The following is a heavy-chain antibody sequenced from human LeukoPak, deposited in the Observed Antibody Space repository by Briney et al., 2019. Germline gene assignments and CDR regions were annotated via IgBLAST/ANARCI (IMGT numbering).Heavy chain of an antibody. CDR3: ATPHVLRYFDWLLHY. V-gene: IGHV1-24*01. Sequence: ASVKVSCKVSGYTLTELSMHWVRQAPGKGLEWTGGFDPEDGETIYAQKFQGRVTMTEDTSTDTAYMELSSLRSEDTAVYYCATPHVLRYFDWLLHYWGQGTLGTVSS. CDR1: GYTLTELS. J-gene: IGHJ4*02. D-gene: IGHD3-9*01. CDR2: FDPEDGET.